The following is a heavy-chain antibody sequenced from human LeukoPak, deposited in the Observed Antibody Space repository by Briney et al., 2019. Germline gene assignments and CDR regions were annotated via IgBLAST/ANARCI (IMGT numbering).Heavy chain of an antibody. CDR2: ISSSGSTI. D-gene: IGHD3-10*01. J-gene: IGHJ4*02. CDR3: AKDHYYGSGSYGLFDY. V-gene: IGHV3-48*03. Sequence: GGSLRLSCAASGFTFSSYEMNWVRQAPGKGLEWVSYISSSGSTIYYADSVKGRFTISRDNAKNSLYLQMNSLRAEDTAVYYCAKDHYYGSGSYGLFDYWGQGTLVTVSS. CDR1: GFTFSSYE.